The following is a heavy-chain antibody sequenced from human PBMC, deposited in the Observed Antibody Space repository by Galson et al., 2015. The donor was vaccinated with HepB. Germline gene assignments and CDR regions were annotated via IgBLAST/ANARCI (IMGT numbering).Heavy chain of an antibody. J-gene: IGHJ6*02. Sequence: LSLTCSLSNGSISVYYWNWIRQSPGKGLEWIGYIYYTGTTTYNPSLRNRVSISQDTIRDQFTLTLRSVTAADTAIYFCARGGLDHDTLTGRSVYYTGLDMWGQGTTVTVSS. V-gene: IGHV4-59*12. CDR2: IYYTGTT. CDR1: NGSISVYY. D-gene: IGHD3-9*01. CDR3: ARGGLDHDTLTGRSVYYTGLDM.